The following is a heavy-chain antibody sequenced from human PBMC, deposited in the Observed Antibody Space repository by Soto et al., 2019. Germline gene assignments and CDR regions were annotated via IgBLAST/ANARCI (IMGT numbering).Heavy chain of an antibody. CDR2: IYYSGST. CDR3: ARHVDTDYIDY. Sequence: QVQLQESGPGLVKPSETLSLTCTVSGGSISSYYWSWIRQPPGKGLEWIGYIYYSGSTNYNPSLKSRVAILVDTSKNQFSLKLSSVTAADTAVYYCARHVDTDYIDYWGQGTLVTVSS. D-gene: IGHD5-18*01. J-gene: IGHJ4*02. V-gene: IGHV4-59*08. CDR1: GGSISSYY.